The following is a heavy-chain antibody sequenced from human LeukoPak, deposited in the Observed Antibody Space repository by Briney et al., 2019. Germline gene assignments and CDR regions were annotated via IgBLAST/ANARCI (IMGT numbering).Heavy chain of an antibody. CDR2: ISSSISTI. J-gene: IGHJ1*01. Sequence: GGSLRLSCAVSGFTFSTYSMNWVRQAPGKGLEWVSYISSSISTIYYAESVKGRVPISRDNAKNSLHLKMNSLRDEDTALYYCATDSAYYHSSGYYYAYFQHWGRGTLVTVSS. V-gene: IGHV3-48*02. CDR3: ATDSAYYHSSGYYYAYFQH. CDR1: GFTFSTYS. D-gene: IGHD3-22*01.